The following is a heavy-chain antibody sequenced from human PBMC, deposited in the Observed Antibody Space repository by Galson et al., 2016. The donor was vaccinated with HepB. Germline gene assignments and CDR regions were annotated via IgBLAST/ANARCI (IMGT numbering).Heavy chain of an antibody. CDR2: ILYNGGSE. CDR3: AAEYSSSMGAFDI. J-gene: IGHJ3*02. D-gene: IGHD6-6*01. Sequence: SLRLSCAASGFTFSSYSMHWVRQAPGNGLEWVAVILYNGGSEYYADSVKGRFTISRDKSKNTLYLQMNSLSAEATAVYYCAAEYSSSMGAFDIWGQGTMVTVSS. CDR1: GFTFSSYS. V-gene: IGHV3-30*03.